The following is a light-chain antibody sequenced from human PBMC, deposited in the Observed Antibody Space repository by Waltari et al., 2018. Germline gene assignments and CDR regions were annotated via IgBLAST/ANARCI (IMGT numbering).Light chain of an antibody. J-gene: IGKJ2*01. V-gene: IGKV2-30*02. Sequence: VLMTHSPPSLSVQVGRAAPLPSPLSERLVHRDGNPYFNWFHQRPGQSPRLLFYKVSYRDSGVPDRFSGSGSGPDCTLTISRVEAEDVGIYYCMQATHWPYTFGQGTKLEI. CDR3: MQATHWPYT. CDR2: KVS. CDR1: ERLVHRDGNPY.